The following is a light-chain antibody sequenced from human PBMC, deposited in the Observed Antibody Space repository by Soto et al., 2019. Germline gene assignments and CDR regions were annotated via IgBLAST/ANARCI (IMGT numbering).Light chain of an antibody. CDR1: QDIGND. Sequence: AIQMTQSPSSLAGSVGDRLTITCRASQDIGNDLGWYQQKPGKAPKLLIYAASSLQSGVSSRFSGSGSGTGFTLTISSLQPEDFATYYCLQVFNFPRAFGQGTKVDIK. CDR2: AAS. J-gene: IGKJ1*01. V-gene: IGKV1-6*02. CDR3: LQVFNFPRA.